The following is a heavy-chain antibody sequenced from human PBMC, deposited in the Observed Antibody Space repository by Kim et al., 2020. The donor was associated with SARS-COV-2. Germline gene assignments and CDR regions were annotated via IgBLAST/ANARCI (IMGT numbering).Heavy chain of an antibody. CDR3: TSIFEY. Sequence: DRGSRYYADSVKGRFNTSRDNANNMVYLQMNSLRVDDTAIYYCTSIFEYWGQGALVTVSS. D-gene: IGHD3-3*02. J-gene: IGHJ4*02. V-gene: IGHV3-74*01. CDR2: DRGSR.